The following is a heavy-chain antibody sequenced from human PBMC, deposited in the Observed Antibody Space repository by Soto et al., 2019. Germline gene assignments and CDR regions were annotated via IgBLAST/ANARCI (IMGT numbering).Heavy chain of an antibody. D-gene: IGHD6-19*01. CDR3: VKDGSSGWPYYNDMDV. Sequence: QVQLVESGGGVVQPGRSLRLSCAASGFTFRSYGMHWVRQAPGKGLEWVAVISYDGSNKHYADSVKGRFTISRDNSKNTLYLQMSRLRAEDTAVYYCVKDGSSGWPYYNDMDVWGQGTTVTVSS. CDR1: GFTFRSYG. CDR2: ISYDGSNK. V-gene: IGHV3-30*18. J-gene: IGHJ6*02.